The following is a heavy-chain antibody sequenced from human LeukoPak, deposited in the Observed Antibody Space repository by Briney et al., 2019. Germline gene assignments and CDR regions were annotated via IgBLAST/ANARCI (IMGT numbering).Heavy chain of an antibody. V-gene: IGHV1-18*01. Sequence: GASVKVSCKAIGYTFTNFGINWVRQAPGQGLEWMGWINAYNGNTNFSRKFQDRVTMTADTSTTTASMELRSLRSDDTAVYYRMRVPELPEFWGQGTLVTVSS. CDR2: INAYNGNT. CDR3: MRVPELPEF. D-gene: IGHD2-15*01. CDR1: GYTFTNFG. J-gene: IGHJ4*02.